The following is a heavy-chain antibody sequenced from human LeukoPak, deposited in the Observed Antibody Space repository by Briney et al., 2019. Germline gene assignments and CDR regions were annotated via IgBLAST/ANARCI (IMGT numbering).Heavy chain of an antibody. CDR3: AKDLGGGSGCYDL. CDR1: GFTFSSDG. J-gene: IGHJ2*01. CDR2: ISYDGSKK. V-gene: IGHV3-30*18. Sequence: PGGSLRLSCADSGFTFSSDGMHWGREALGKGVEWVAIISYDGSKKYYADSVQGGDTISRDNSKNTLYLQMNSLRAEDTAVYYCAKDLGGGSGCYDLWGRGTLVTVSS. D-gene: IGHD6-19*01.